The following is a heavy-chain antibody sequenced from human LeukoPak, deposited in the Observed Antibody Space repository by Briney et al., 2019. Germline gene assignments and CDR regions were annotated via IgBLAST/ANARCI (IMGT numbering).Heavy chain of an antibody. V-gene: IGHV3-23*01. CDR2: ISGSGDST. CDR1: GFTFSNYA. Sequence: GGSLRLSCAASGFTFSNYAMSWVRQAPGKGLVWVSAISGSGDSTYFADSVKGRFTMSRDNSKNTLYLQMNSLRAEDTAVYYCAKHSKIQLWTRILEYWGQGTLVAVSS. D-gene: IGHD5-18*01. J-gene: IGHJ4*02. CDR3: AKHSKIQLWTRILEY.